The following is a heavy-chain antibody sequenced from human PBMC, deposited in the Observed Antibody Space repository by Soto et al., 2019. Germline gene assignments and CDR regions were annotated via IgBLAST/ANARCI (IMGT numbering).Heavy chain of an antibody. D-gene: IGHD6-13*01. CDR2: IYYSGST. V-gene: IGHV4-31*03. J-gene: IGHJ4*02. CDR3: ARGGIAAPAPPDY. Sequence: SETLSLTCTVSGGSISSGGYYWSWIRQHPGKGLEWIGYIYYSGSTYYNPSLKSRVTISVDTSKNQFSLKLSSVTAADTPLYYCARGGIAAPAPPDYWGQGTLVTVSS. CDR1: GGSISSGGYY.